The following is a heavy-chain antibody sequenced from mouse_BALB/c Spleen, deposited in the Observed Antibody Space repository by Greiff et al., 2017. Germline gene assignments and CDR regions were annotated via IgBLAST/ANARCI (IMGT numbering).Heavy chain of an antibody. J-gene: IGHJ2*01. CDR1: GFTFSSFG. D-gene: IGHD2-13*01. CDR2: ISSGSSTI. V-gene: IGHV5-17*02. CDR3: ARWGLHFDY. Sequence: EVQVVESGGGLVQPGGSRKLSCAASGFTFSSFGMHWVRQAPEKGLEWVAYISSGSSTIYYADTVKGRFTISRDNPKNTLFLQMTSLRSEDTAMYYCARWGLHFDYWGQGTTLTVSS.